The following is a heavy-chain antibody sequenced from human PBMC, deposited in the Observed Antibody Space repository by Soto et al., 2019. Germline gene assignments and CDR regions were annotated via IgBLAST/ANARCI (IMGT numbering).Heavy chain of an antibody. CDR1: GFTFSNAW. CDR3: TTDLWGDSSGYYRYDY. J-gene: IGHJ4*02. V-gene: IGHV3-15*07. CDR2: IKTKTDGGTT. D-gene: IGHD3-22*01. Sequence: GGSLRLSCAASGFTFSNAWMNWVRQAPGKGLEWVGRIKTKTDGGTTDYAAPVKGRFTISRDDSKNTLYLQMNSLKTEDTAVYYCTTDLWGDSSGYYRYDYWGQGTLVTVSS.